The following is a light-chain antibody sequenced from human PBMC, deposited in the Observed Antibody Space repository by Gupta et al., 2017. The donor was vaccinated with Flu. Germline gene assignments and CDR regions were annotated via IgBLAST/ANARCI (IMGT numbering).Light chain of an antibody. CDR3: QEDDDLPRFT. V-gene: IGKV1-33*01. Sequence: DIQVTQSPSSLSGSVGDRVTITCQASQDITNSLNWYQHKPGKAPKLLIYDASNLEIGVPPRFSGSGSGTDFTLTITSRQPEDIATYYCQEDDDLPRFTFGQGTKMEIK. J-gene: IGKJ2*01. CDR1: QDITNS. CDR2: DAS.